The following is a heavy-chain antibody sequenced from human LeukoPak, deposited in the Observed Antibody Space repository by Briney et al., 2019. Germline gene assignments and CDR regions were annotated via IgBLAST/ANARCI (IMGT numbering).Heavy chain of an antibody. Sequence: ASVKVSCKVSGYSLIEVAMPWVRQAPGKGLEWVGSFDPEDGEDGETHYAQKFQGRVTMTEDASTDTAYMELTSLSPEDTALYYCAMTDRYAGRPFDYWGQGTLVTVSS. V-gene: IGHV1-24*01. CDR2: FDPEDGEDGET. D-gene: IGHD3-9*01. J-gene: IGHJ4*02. CDR1: GYSLIEVA. CDR3: AMTDRYAGRPFDY.